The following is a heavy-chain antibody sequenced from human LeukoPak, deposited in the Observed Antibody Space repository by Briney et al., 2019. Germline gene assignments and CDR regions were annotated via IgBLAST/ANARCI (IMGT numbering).Heavy chain of an antibody. V-gene: IGHV3-48*01. Sequence: GGSLRLSCAASGFTFSSYSMNWVRQAPGKGLEWVSYISSSSSTIYYADSVKGRFTISRDNAKNSLYLQMNSLRAEDTAVYYCARRPYGSGDDAFDIWGQGTMVTVSS. CDR1: GFTFSSYS. CDR3: ARRPYGSGDDAFDI. J-gene: IGHJ3*02. CDR2: ISSSSSTI. D-gene: IGHD3-10*01.